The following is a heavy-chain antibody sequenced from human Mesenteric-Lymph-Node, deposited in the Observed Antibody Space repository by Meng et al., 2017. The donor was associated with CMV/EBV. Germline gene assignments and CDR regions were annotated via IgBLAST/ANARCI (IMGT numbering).Heavy chain of an antibody. J-gene: IGHJ4*02. CDR2: IKDDGSEK. CDR1: GFIFSDYW. Sequence: GGSLRLSCAGSGFIFSDYWMNWVRQAPGKGLEWVANIKDDGSEKYYVDSVKGRFTISRDNAKNSVFLEMNSVRAEDTAVYYCARDGYCSGGSCYKPYYFDYWGQGTLVTVSS. V-gene: IGHV3-7*01. CDR3: ARDGYCSGGSCYKPYYFDY. D-gene: IGHD2-15*01.